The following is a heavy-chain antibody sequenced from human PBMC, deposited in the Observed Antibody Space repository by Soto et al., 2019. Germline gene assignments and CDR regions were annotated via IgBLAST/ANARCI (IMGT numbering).Heavy chain of an antibody. V-gene: IGHV1-69*02. CDR1: GGTFTSYS. Sequence: QVQLVQSGAEVKKPGSSVKVSCRASGGTFTSYSISWVRQAPGQGLEWMGRIIPILGIPNYAQKFQGRVTITADKSTRTAYMELSSLRSEDTSVYYCARVTMDPRGTYYFDYWGQGTLVTVSS. J-gene: IGHJ4*02. CDR2: IIPILGIP. D-gene: IGHD1-1*01. CDR3: ARVTMDPRGTYYFDY.